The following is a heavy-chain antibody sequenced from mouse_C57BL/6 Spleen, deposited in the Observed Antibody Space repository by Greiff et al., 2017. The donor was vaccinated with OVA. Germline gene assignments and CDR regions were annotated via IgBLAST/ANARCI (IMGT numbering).Heavy chain of an antibody. CDR1: GYTFTSYG. J-gene: IGHJ2*01. Sequence: QVQLQQSGAELARPGASVKLSCKASGYTFTSYGISWVKQRTGQGLEWIGEIYPRSGNTYYNEKFKGKATLTADKSSSTAYMELRRLTSEDSAVYFCAKAELLSYYCDYWGQGTTLTVSS. CDR3: AKAELLSYYCDY. V-gene: IGHV1-81*01. CDR2: IYPRSGNT. D-gene: IGHD2-1*01.